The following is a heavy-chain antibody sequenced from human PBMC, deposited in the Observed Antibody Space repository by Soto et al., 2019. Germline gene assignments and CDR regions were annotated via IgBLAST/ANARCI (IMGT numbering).Heavy chain of an antibody. J-gene: IGHJ4*02. D-gene: IGHD2-2*01. V-gene: IGHV1-18*01. CDR3: ARDTSNSFDY. Sequence: HVQLLQSGGELKKPGASVKVSCNTSGFTFNTYFISWVRQAPGQGLEWMGWISPYNGNTKYGEKFQGRVTMTTDTITRTAYMELRNLRIDDTAVYYCARDTSNSFDYWGQGPWSPSPQ. CDR2: ISPYNGNT. CDR1: GFTFNTYF.